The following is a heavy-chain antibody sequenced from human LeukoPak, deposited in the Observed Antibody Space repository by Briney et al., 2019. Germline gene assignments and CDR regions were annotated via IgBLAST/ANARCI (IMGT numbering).Heavy chain of an antibody. V-gene: IGHV3-15*01. CDR3: TRVRVGAPYLGYFDY. D-gene: IGHD1-26*01. J-gene: IGHJ4*02. CDR2: ITSKTDGGTT. Sequence: GGSLRLSCAASGFTFSNSWMSWVRQAPGKGLEWVGRITSKTDGGTTDYAAPVKGRFTISRDDSKNMLYLQMNSLKTEDTAVYYCTRVRVGAPYLGYFDYWGQGTLVTVSS. CDR1: GFTFSNSW.